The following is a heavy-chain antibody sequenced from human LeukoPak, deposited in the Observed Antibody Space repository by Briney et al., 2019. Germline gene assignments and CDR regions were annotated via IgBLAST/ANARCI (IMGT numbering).Heavy chain of an antibody. Sequence: GGSLRLSCAACGFTFSSYSMNWVRQAPGKGLEWVSSISSSSSYIYYADSVKGRFTISRDNAKNSLYLQMNSLRAEDTAVYYCARDPAPIREDYGMDVWGQGTTVTVSS. CDR3: ARDPAPIREDYGMDV. D-gene: IGHD5-24*01. CDR1: GFTFSSYS. CDR2: ISSSSSYI. V-gene: IGHV3-21*01. J-gene: IGHJ6*02.